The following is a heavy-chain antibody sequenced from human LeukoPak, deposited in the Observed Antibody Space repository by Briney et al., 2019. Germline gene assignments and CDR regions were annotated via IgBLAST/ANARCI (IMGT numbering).Heavy chain of an antibody. CDR2: IYTSGST. CDR1: GGSISSYY. D-gene: IGHD3-22*01. Sequence: SETLSLTCTVSGGSISSYYWSWIRQPAGKGLEWIGRIYTSGSTNYNPSLKSRVSMSVDTSKNQFSLKLSSVTAADTAVYYCARDAYDSSGLLRFLWFDPWGQGTLATVSS. J-gene: IGHJ5*02. CDR3: ARDAYDSSGLLRFLWFDP. V-gene: IGHV4-4*07.